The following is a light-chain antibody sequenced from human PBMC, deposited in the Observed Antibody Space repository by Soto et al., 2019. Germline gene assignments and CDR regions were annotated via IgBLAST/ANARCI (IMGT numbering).Light chain of an antibody. CDR2: TAS. CDR1: QGISNS. J-gene: IGKJ4*01. Sequence: DIQMTQSPSSLSASVGDRVTITCRASQGISNSLAWYQQKPGKVPKLLIYTASTLQSLVPSRFSGRGFGTDCTLTITSLQPGDVATYYCQKYNSAPLTFGGGTKVEIK. CDR3: QKYNSAPLT. V-gene: IGKV1-27*01.